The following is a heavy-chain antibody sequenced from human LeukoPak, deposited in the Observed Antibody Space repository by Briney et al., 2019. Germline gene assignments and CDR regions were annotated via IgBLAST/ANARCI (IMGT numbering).Heavy chain of an antibody. CDR3: VRDADFYKGDY. D-gene: IGHD5-24*01. Sequence: GGSLRLSCAASGFTFSSCVMSWVRQAPGKGLEWVSSIISGGSTYYADSVKGRFTISRDNAQNSLYLQMSGLRAEDTAMYYCVRDADFYKGDYWGQGTLVTVSS. CDR2: IISGGST. J-gene: IGHJ4*02. CDR1: GFTFSSCV. V-gene: IGHV3-23*01.